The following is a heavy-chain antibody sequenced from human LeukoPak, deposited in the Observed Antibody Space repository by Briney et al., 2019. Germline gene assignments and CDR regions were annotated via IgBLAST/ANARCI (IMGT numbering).Heavy chain of an antibody. D-gene: IGHD6-19*01. CDR3: ARDHTVDGLVFDY. V-gene: IGHV3-7*01. Sequence: GGSLRLSCAASGFTFSDFWMNWDRQAPGKGLEWVASIEQDGSEKYYVDSVKGRFSISRDNAKNSLHLQMNSLRAEDTAVYYCARDHTVDGLVFDYWGQGILVTVSS. J-gene: IGHJ4*02. CDR2: IEQDGSEK. CDR1: GFTFSDFW.